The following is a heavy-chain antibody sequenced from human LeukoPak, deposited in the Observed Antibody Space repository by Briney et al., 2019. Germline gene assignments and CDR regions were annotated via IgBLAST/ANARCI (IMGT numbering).Heavy chain of an antibody. CDR3: ARAGSTSRNADY. J-gene: IGHJ4*02. CDR2: VYNGER. CDR1: ASTFSTYG. V-gene: IGHV1-18*01. Sequence: ASVKVSCKTSASTFSTYGITWVRQAPGRGLEWMGWVYNGERTYAQQFQGRVTMTTDTSTSTAYMELRSLRSDDTAVYYCARAGSTSRNADYWGQGTLVTVSS. D-gene: IGHD2-2*01.